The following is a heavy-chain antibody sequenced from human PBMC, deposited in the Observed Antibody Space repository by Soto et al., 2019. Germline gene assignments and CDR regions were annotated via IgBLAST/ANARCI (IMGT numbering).Heavy chain of an antibody. CDR1: GDSISSYS. Sequence: PSETLSLTCTVSGDSISSYSWSWIRQPPGKGLECIGNIHYNGNTKYNPSLKSRVTLSVDTSKNQFSLKLISVTAADTAVYYCAREGNLGRWLQPLDYWGQGTLVTVSS. V-gene: IGHV4-59*01. D-gene: IGHD5-12*01. J-gene: IGHJ4*02. CDR3: AREGNLGRWLQPLDY. CDR2: IHYNGNT.